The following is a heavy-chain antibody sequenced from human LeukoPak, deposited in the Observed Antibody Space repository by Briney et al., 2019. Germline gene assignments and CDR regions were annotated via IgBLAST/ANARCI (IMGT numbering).Heavy chain of an antibody. V-gene: IGHV1-2*06. J-gene: IGHJ5*02. CDR3: AREDGDYGINWFDP. CDR1: GYTFTGYY. Sequence: ASVKVSCKASGYTFTGYYMHWVRQAPGQGLEWMGRINPNSGGTNYAQKFQGRVTMTRDTSISTAYMELSRLRSDDTAVYYCAREDGDYGINWFDPWGQGTLLTVSS. D-gene: IGHD4-17*01. CDR2: INPNSGGT.